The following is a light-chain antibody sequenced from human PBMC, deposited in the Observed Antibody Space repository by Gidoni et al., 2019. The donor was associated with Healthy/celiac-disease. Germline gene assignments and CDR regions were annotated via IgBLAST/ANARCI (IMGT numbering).Light chain of an antibody. CDR3: QQSYSTPPYT. CDR2: AAS. Sequence: DIQMTQSPSSLSASVGDRVTITCRASQSISSYLNWDQQKPGKAPKLLIYAASSLQSGVPSRFRVSGSGTDFTLTISSLQPEDFATYYCQQSYSTPPYTFGQGTKLEIK. V-gene: IGKV1-39*01. J-gene: IGKJ2*01. CDR1: QSISSY.